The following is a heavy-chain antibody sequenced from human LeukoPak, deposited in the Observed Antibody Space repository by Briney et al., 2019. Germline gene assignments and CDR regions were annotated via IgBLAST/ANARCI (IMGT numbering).Heavy chain of an antibody. CDR2: IYYSGST. CDR3: ARVGGTPEYYDFWSGYPSNFYYYMDV. D-gene: IGHD3-3*01. J-gene: IGHJ6*03. Sequence: PSETLSLTCTVSGGSISSYYWSWIRQPPGKGLEWIGYIYYSGSTNYNPSLKSRVTISVDTSKNQFSLKLRSVTAADTAVYYCARVGGTPEYYDFWSGYPSNFYYYMDVWGKGTTVTVSS. CDR1: GGSISSYY. V-gene: IGHV4-59*01.